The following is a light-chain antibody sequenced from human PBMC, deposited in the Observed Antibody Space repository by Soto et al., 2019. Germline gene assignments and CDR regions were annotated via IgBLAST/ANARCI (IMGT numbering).Light chain of an antibody. CDR1: QSVSSN. CDR2: GAS. CDR3: QQYNNWPPLT. Sequence: EIVMTQSPATPSVSPGERATLSCRASQSVSSNLAWYQQKPGQAPRLLIYGASTRATGIPARFSGSGSGTEFTLTISSLQSXDXXVXXCQQYNNWPPLTFGGGTKVEIK. V-gene: IGKV3-15*01. J-gene: IGKJ4*01.